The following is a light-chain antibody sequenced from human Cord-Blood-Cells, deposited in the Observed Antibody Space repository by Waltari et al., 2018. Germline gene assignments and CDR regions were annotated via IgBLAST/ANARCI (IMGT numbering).Light chain of an antibody. CDR1: SRDVGGYYF. CDR3: CSYAGSYVV. CDR2: DVS. Sequence: QSALTQPRSVSGSPGQSVTISCTGTSRDVGGYYFASWYQQHPGKAPKLMIYDVSKRPAGVPDRFSGSKSGNTASLTSSGLQAEDEADYYCCSYAGSYVVFGGGTKLTVL. J-gene: IGLJ2*01. V-gene: IGLV2-11*01.